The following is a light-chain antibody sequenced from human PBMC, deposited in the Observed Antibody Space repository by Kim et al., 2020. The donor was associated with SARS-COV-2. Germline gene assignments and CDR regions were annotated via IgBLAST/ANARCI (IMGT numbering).Light chain of an antibody. V-gene: IGLV2-14*03. CDR3: CSTSNTLDYV. CDR2: DVR. CDR1: SGDIGNSNS. J-gene: IGLJ1*01. Sequence: PGQSITISCSGTSGDIGNSNSVSWYQQHSGEAPRLIIYDVRDRPSGVSARFSGSKSANMASLTISGLRSEDEADYYCCSTSNTLDYVFGSGTKVTVL.